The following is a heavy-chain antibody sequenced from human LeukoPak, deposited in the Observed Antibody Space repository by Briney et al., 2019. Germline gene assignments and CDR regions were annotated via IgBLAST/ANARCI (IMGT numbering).Heavy chain of an antibody. D-gene: IGHD4-17*01. Sequence: SETLSLTCAVSGVFINSNTYSWGWIRQPPGGGLEWIGTISYTGKTYYKSSLKSRLTISVDTSKTQFSLKLSSVTAADTAVYYCARLSVTTYNWFDPWGQGTLVTVSS. CDR1: GVFINSNTYS. CDR2: ISYTGKT. V-gene: IGHV4-39*01. CDR3: ARLSVTTYNWFDP. J-gene: IGHJ5*02.